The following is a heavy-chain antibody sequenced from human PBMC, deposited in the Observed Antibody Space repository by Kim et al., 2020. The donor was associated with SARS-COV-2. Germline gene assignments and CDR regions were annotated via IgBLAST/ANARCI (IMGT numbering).Heavy chain of an antibody. CDR3: VLFHFTSKGSWDDAFDI. CDR2: ISGSGGST. J-gene: IGHJ3*02. D-gene: IGHD6-13*01. Sequence: GGSLRLSCAASGFTFSSYAMSWVRQAPGKGLEWVSAISGSGGSTYYADSVKGRFTISRDNSKNTLYLQMNSLRAEDTAVYYCVLFHFTSKGSWDDAFDIWGQGTMVTVSS. CDR1: GFTFSSYA. V-gene: IGHV3-23*01.